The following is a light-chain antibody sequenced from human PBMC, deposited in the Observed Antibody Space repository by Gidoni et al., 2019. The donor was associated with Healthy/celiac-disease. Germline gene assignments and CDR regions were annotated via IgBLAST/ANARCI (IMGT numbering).Light chain of an antibody. CDR3: QQYDNLPGS. CDR1: QDISNY. J-gene: IGKJ2*01. CDR2: DAS. V-gene: IGKV1-33*01. Sequence: DIQMTQSTSSLSASVGDRVTITCQASQDISNYLNWYQQKPGKAPKLLIYDASNLETGVPSRFSGSGSGTDFTFTISSLQPEDIATYYCQQYDNLPGSFGQGTKLEIK.